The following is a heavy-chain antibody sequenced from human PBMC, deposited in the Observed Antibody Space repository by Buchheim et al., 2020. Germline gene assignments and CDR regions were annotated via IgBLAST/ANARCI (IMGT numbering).Heavy chain of an antibody. J-gene: IGHJ6*02. CDR3: ARALWIQASPVMDV. CDR2: IFHTGST. CDR1: GGSISSTDW. D-gene: IGHD5-18*01. Sequence: QVQLQESGPGLVKASGTLSLTCAVSGGSISSTDWWSWVRQPPGKGLEWIGEIFHTGSTNYNPSLKSRVTISVDKSKNQFFLKLSSVTAADTAAYYCARALWIQASPVMDVWGQGTT. V-gene: IGHV4-4*02.